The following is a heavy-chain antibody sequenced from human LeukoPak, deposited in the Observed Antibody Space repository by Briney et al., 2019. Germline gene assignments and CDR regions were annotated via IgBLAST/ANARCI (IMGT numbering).Heavy chain of an antibody. D-gene: IGHD3-22*01. Sequence: ASVKVSCKVSGYTLTELSMHWVRQAPGKGLEWMGGFDPEDGETIYAQKFQGRVSMTEDISTDTAYMELSSLRSEDTAVYYCAISSSGYHYPDYWGQGTLVTVSS. V-gene: IGHV1-24*01. J-gene: IGHJ4*02. CDR2: FDPEDGET. CDR1: GYTLTELS. CDR3: AISSSGYHYPDY.